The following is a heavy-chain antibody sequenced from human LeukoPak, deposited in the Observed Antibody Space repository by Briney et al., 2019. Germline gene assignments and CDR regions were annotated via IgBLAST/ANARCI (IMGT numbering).Heavy chain of an antibody. CDR1: GFTLSSYA. CDR2: ISGSGGST. D-gene: IGHD2-15*01. CDR3: ARVPRYCSGGSCFGGYFDY. V-gene: IGHV3-23*01. Sequence: GGSLRLSCAASGFTLSSYAMGWVRQAPGKGLEWVSAISGSGGSTYSADSVKGRFTISRDNSKNTLSLQMNSLRVEDTAVYYCARVPRYCSGGSCFGGYFDYWGQGTLVTVSS. J-gene: IGHJ4*02.